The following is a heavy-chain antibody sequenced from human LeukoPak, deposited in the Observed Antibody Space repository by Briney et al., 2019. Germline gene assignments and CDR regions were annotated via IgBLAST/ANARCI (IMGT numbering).Heavy chain of an antibody. CDR2: ISSSSSYT. J-gene: IGHJ4*02. CDR1: GFTFGDYY. Sequence: GGSLRLSCAASGFTFGDYYMSWIRQAPGKGLEWVSYISSSSSYTNYADSVKGRFTISRDNAKKSLYLQMNSLRAEDTAVYYCARDIVSMADYWGQGTLVTVSS. V-gene: IGHV3-11*06. D-gene: IGHD4/OR15-4a*01. CDR3: ARDIVSMADY.